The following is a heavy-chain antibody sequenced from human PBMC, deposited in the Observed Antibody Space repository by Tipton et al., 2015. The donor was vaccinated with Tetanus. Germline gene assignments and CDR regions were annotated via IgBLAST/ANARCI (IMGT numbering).Heavy chain of an antibody. CDR2: ISSTTSYI. D-gene: IGHD1-7*01. J-gene: IGHJ4*02. V-gene: IGHV3-21*01. Sequence: GSLRLSCSVSGFLFSSYTMNWVRQAPGRGLEWVSSISSTTSYIYYSDSVKGRFTISRDNAKNSLFLQVNNLRAEDTAIYYCASGSTLDYWGQGTLVTVSS. CDR1: GFLFSSYT. CDR3: ASGSTLDY.